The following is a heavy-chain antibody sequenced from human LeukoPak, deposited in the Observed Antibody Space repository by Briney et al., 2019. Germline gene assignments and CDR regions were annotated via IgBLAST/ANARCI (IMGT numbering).Heavy chain of an antibody. CDR2: INPNSGGT. V-gene: IGHV1-2*02. D-gene: IGHD6-13*01. CDR3: ARRSLGYSSSWSVFDY. CDR1: GYTFTGYY. Sequence: ASVKVSCKASGYTFTGYYMHWVRQAPGQGLEWMGWINPNSGGTNYAQKFQGRVTMTRDTSISTAYMELSSLRSEDTAVYYCARRSLGYSSSWSVFDYWGQGTLVTVSS. J-gene: IGHJ4*02.